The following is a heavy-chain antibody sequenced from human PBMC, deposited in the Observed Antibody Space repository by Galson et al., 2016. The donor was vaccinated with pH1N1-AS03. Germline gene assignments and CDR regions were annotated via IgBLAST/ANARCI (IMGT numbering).Heavy chain of an antibody. Sequence: SLRLSCAASGFTFSTYAMAWVRQAPGKGLEWVSFITSDSSHIYYADSLKGRFTISRDNAKNSLYLQMNSLRAEDTAVYFCARDYRAYDYSDYWGQGTLVTVSS. CDR3: ARDYRAYDYSDY. CDR1: GFTFSTYA. V-gene: IGHV3-21*04. CDR2: ITSDSSHI. J-gene: IGHJ4*02. D-gene: IGHD3-16*02.